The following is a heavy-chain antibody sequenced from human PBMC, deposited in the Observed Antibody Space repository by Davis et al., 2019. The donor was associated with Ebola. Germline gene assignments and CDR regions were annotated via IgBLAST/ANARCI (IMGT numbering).Heavy chain of an antibody. CDR2: ISWNGGSI. Sequence: PGGSLRLSCAASGFIFDDYAMHWVRQAPGKGLEWVSSISWNGGSIGYGDSVKGRFTISRDNAKNSLYLQMNSLRADDTALYYCAKDMRTTVVTPSFDYWGEGTLVTVSS. D-gene: IGHD4-23*01. J-gene: IGHJ4*02. CDR3: AKDMRTTVVTPSFDY. V-gene: IGHV3-9*01. CDR1: GFIFDDYA.